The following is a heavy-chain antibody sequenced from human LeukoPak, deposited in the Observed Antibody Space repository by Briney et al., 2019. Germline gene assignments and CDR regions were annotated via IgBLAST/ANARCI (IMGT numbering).Heavy chain of an antibody. Sequence: GASVKVSCKASGYTFTSYYMHWVRQAPGQGLEWMGIINPSGGSTNYAQKFQGRVTITADESTSTAYMELSSLRSEDTAVYYCAGLVYYDSSGYYYSFDYWGQGTLVTVSS. CDR2: INPSGGST. J-gene: IGHJ4*02. D-gene: IGHD3-22*01. CDR3: AGLVYYDSSGYYYSFDY. CDR1: GYTFTSYY. V-gene: IGHV1-46*01.